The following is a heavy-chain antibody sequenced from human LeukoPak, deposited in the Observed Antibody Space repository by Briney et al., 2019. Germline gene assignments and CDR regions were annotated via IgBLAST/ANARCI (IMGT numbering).Heavy chain of an antibody. V-gene: IGHV4-39*01. CDR3: ARTRGTGGITAAGFDY. CDR2: MYYSGST. J-gene: IGHJ4*02. CDR1: GGSISSSSYY. Sequence: PETLSLTCTVSGGSISSSSYYWGWIRQPPGKGLEWIGSMYYSGSTYYNPSLKSRVTILVDTSKNQFSLKLSSVTAADTAVYYCARTRGTGGITAAGFDYWGQGTLVTVSS. D-gene: IGHD6-13*01.